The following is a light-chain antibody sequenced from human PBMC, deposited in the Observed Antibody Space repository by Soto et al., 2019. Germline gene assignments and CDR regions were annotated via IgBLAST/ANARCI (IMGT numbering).Light chain of an antibody. V-gene: IGKV3-15*01. J-gene: IGKJ3*01. CDR3: QQYNKWPLFT. CDR1: QSVGTI. CDR2: GAS. Sequence: ERVMTQTPATLSVSPGERATLSCRASQSVGTILAWYQQRPGQAPRLLIYGASTRATGIPARFSGSGSGTEFTLTISSLQSEDFALYYCQQYNKWPLFTFGPGTRVDIK.